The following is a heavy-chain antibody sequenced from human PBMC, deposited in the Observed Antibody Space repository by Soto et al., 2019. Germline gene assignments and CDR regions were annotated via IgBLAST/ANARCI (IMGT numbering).Heavy chain of an antibody. D-gene: IGHD1-26*01. J-gene: IGHJ6*02. V-gene: IGHV4-4*02. Sequence: PSETLSLTCAVSGGSISSSNWWSCVRQPPGKGLEWIGEIYHSGSTNYNPSLKSRVTISVDKSKNQFSLKLSSVTAADTAVYYCARVSGSYYYGMDVWGQGTMVTVSS. CDR3: ARVSGSYYYGMDV. CDR1: GGSISSSNW. CDR2: IYHSGST.